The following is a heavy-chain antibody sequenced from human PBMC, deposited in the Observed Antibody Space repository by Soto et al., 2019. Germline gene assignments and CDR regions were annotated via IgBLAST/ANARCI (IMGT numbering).Heavy chain of an antibody. Sequence: SETLSLTCAVSGDSISSGYHWAWIRQPPGKGLEWVASIYHSGTTYYNPSLASRVAISVDTSKNQFSLKLSSVTAADTAVYFCARGRYCLTGRCFPNWFDSWGQGALVTVSS. D-gene: IGHD7-27*01. CDR1: GDSISSGYH. J-gene: IGHJ5*01. CDR2: IYHSGTT. V-gene: IGHV4-38-2*01. CDR3: ARGRYCLTGRCFPNWFDS.